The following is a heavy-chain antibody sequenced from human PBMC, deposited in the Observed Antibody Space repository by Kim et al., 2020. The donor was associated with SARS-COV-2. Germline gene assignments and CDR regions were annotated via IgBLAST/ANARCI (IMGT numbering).Heavy chain of an antibody. Sequence: STIYYANSVEGRFTISRDNATNSLNMQMNHLRAEDTAVYYCARDQGGSSNPWGQGTLVTVSS. D-gene: IGHD2-15*01. CDR2: STI. V-gene: IGHV3-48*01. J-gene: IGHJ5*02. CDR3: ARDQGGSSNP.